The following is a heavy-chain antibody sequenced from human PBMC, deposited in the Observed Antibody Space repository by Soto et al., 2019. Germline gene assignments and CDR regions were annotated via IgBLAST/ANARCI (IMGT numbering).Heavy chain of an antibody. V-gene: IGHV4-34*01. D-gene: IGHD3-22*01. J-gene: IGHJ4*02. CDR2: INHSGST. Sequence: PSETLSLTCAVYGGSFSVYYWSWIRQPPGKGLEWIGEINHSGSTNYNPSLKSRVTISVDTSKNQFSLKLSSVTAADTAVYYCARHKLGYYYDYWGQGTLVTVSS. CDR1: GGSFSVYY. CDR3: ARHKLGYYYDY.